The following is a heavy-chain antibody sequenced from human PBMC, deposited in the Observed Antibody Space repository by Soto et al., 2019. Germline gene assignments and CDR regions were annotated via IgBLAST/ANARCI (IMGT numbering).Heavy chain of an antibody. CDR2: ISGGGTGT. CDR1: GFTFTNYA. J-gene: IGHJ4*02. CDR3: AKGHYYDNFGNRVANQAFDY. V-gene: IGHV3-23*01. Sequence: EIQLLQSGGGSVQPGGSLRLSCAASGFTFTNYALHWVRQAPGKGLAWVSSISGGGTGTYSADVLECRFTMSSEKSRNTVYQEMSSRRAEDTAVYYCAKGHYYDNFGNRVANQAFDYWGQGNLVTVSS. D-gene: IGHD3-22*01.